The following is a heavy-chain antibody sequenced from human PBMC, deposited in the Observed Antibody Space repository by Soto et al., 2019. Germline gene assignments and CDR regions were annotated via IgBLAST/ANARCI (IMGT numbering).Heavy chain of an antibody. Sequence: QVQLVHSGTEVKKPGASVKVSCKASGYIFTAYSMHWVRQAPGQGLEWVGWVNPNSGDTIYAQKFQGRVTLTTDTFINTAYMELNGMKSDDTATYYCAREASAVVSLDYWGQGTLVVVSS. J-gene: IGHJ4*01. V-gene: IGHV1-2*02. CDR1: GYIFTAYS. CDR3: AREASAVVSLDY. CDR2: VNPNSGDT. D-gene: IGHD6-19*01.